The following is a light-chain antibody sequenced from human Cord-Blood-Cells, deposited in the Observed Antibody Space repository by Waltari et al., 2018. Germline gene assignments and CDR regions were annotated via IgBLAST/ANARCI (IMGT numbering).Light chain of an antibody. J-gene: IGKJ4*01. Sequence: DIQMPQSPSSLSASVGDRLTITCQASQDISNYLNWYQQKPGKAPKLLIYDASNLETGVPSRFSGSGSGTDFTFTISSLQPEDIATYYCQQYDNPPRTFGGGTKVEIK. CDR1: QDISNY. CDR2: DAS. CDR3: QQYDNPPRT. V-gene: IGKV1-33*01.